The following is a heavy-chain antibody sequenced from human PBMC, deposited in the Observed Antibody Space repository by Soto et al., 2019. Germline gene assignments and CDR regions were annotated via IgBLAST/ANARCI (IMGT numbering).Heavy chain of an antibody. J-gene: IGHJ4*02. CDR1: GYTFTSYY. CDR2: INPSGGST. D-gene: IGHD6-6*01. V-gene: IGHV1-46*01. CDR3: ATSGGSSSAVDY. Sequence: GASVKVSCKASGYTFTSYYMHWVRQAPGQGLEWMGIINPSGGSTIYAQKFQGRVTMTEDTSTDTAYMELSSLRSEDTAVYYCATSGGSSSAVDYWGQGTLVTVSS.